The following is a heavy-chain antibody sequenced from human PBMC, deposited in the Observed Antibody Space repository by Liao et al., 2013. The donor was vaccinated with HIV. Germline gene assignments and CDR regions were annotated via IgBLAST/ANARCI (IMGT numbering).Heavy chain of an antibody. V-gene: IGHV4-34*01. D-gene: IGHD1-26*01. CDR3: ARGRRPWESFDDNYYMDV. CDR1: GGSFSGSY. Sequence: QLQESDPGLVKPSETLSLTCDVSGGSFSGSYWTWIRQAPGKGLEWIGEISHSGTANYNPSLESRLSLSLDTSKYQVSLKVRSVTAADTAVYYCARGRRPWESFDDNYYMDVWGNGTTVTVSS. CDR2: ISHSGTA. J-gene: IGHJ6*03.